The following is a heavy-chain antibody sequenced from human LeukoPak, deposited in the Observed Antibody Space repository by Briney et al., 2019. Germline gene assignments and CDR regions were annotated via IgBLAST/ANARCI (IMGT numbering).Heavy chain of an antibody. CDR3: ARRPSFYGMDV. Sequence: SETLSLTCTVSGDSISSYYWSWLRQPPGKGLEWIGYIYYSGSTNYNPSLKSRVTISVDTSNNQFSLKLTSVTAADTAVYYCARRPSFYGMDVWGQGTTVTVSS. J-gene: IGHJ6*02. CDR1: GDSISSYY. V-gene: IGHV4-59*08. CDR2: IYYSGST.